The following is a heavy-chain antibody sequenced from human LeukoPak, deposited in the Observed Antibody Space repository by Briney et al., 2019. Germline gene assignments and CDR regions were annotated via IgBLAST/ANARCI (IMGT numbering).Heavy chain of an antibody. CDR2: ISSSSSNI. J-gene: IGHJ4*02. Sequence: GGSLRLSCAASGFTFSSYSMNWVRQAPGKGLEWVSSISSSSSNIYYADSVKGRFTISRDNAKNSLYLHMNSLRAEDTAVYYCARDYGGSSPFDYWGQGTLVTVSS. CDR1: GFTFSSYS. CDR3: ARDYGGSSPFDY. D-gene: IGHD4-23*01. V-gene: IGHV3-21*01.